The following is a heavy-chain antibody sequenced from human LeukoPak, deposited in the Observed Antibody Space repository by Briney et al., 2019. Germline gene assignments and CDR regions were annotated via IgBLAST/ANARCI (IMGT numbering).Heavy chain of an antibody. D-gene: IGHD5-18*01. J-gene: IGHJ5*02. CDR1: GGSVSSSSYD. Sequence: PSETLSLTCTVSGGSVSSSSYDWGWVRQPPGKGLEWIGYIYYSGRTYFNPSLRSRVILSIDTSKNQFSLKMTSVTAADRAVYYCARRRHDVTAVFDATGGLDPWGQGILVTVSS. V-gene: IGHV4-39*01. CDR3: ARRRHDVTAVFDATGGLDP. CDR2: IYYSGRT.